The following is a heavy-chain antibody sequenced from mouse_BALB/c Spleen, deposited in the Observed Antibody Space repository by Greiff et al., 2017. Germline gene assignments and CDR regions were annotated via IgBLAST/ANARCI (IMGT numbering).Heavy chain of an antibody. Sequence: EVQRVESGGDLVKPGGSLKLSCAASGFTFSSYGMSWVRQTPDKRLEWVATISSGGSYTYYPDSVKGRFTIARDNAKNTLYLQMSSLKSEDTAMYYSARGGFYAGFSWFAYWGQGTLVTVSA. D-gene: IGHD2-3*01. CDR2: ISSGGSYT. V-gene: IGHV5-6*01. CDR1: GFTFSSYG. CDR3: ARGGFYAGFSWFAY. J-gene: IGHJ3*01.